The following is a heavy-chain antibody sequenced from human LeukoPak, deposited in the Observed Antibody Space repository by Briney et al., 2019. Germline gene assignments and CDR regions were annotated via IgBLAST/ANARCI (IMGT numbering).Heavy chain of an antibody. Sequence: SETLSLTCTVSGGSISSYYWSWIRQPAGKGLEWIGRIYTSGSTNYNPSLKSRVTMSVDTSKNQFSLKLSSVTAADTAVYYCASDLLSGGYSDDAFDIWGQGTMVTVSS. CDR3: ASDLLSGGYSDDAFDI. D-gene: IGHD1-26*01. V-gene: IGHV4-4*07. CDR1: GGSISSYY. J-gene: IGHJ3*02. CDR2: IYTSGST.